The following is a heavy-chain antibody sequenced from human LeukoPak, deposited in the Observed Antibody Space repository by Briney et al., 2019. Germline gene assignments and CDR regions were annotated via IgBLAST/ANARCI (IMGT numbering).Heavy chain of an antibody. CDR3: ARGKLTHIVVVVAATNWFDP. CDR2: IYYSGST. CDR1: GGSISSYY. Sequence: SETLSLTCTVSGGSISSYYWSWIRQPPGKGLEWIGSIYYSGSTYYNPSLKSRVTISVDTSKNQFSLKLSSVTAADTAVYYCARGKLTHIVVVVAATNWFDPWGQGTLVTVSS. D-gene: IGHD2-15*01. V-gene: IGHV4-39*07. J-gene: IGHJ5*02.